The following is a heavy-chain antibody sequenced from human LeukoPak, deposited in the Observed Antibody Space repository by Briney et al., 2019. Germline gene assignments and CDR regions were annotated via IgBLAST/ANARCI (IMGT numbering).Heavy chain of an antibody. V-gene: IGHV3-21*04. CDR2: ISSSSSYI. CDR1: GFTFSSYR. CDR3: AKAMTSSTYYFDS. D-gene: IGHD3-9*01. J-gene: IGHJ4*02. Sequence: GGSLRPSCAASGFTFSSYRMNWVRRAPGKGLEWVSSISSSSSYIYYADSVKGRFTISRDNAKNSLYLQMNSLRAEDTAIYYCAKAMTSSTYYFDSWGQGTLVTVSS.